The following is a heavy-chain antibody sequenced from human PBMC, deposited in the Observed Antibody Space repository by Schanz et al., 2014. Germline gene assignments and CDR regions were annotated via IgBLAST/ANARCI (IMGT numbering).Heavy chain of an antibody. V-gene: IGHV3-23*01. D-gene: IGHD1-1*01. Sequence: EVQLLESGGGLVPPGGSLRLSCAASGFNFSDYAMCWVRQAPGKGLEWVSAISGGGGNTYYADSVKGRFTISRDNAKNSLYLEMNSLRAEDTALYYCARDRRNADLDDWGQGTLVTVSS. CDR3: ARDRRNADLDD. CDR2: ISGGGGNT. J-gene: IGHJ4*02. CDR1: GFNFSDYA.